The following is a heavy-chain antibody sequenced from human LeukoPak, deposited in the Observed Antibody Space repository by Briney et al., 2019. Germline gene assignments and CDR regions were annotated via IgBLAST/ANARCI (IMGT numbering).Heavy chain of an antibody. V-gene: IGHV3-66*01. CDR3: ARGIAAASAFDY. Sequence: GGSLRLSCAASGFXVSRNYMSWVRQAPGKGLEWVSLIYSGGSTYYADSVKGRFTISRDNSKNTLHLQMNSLRAEDTALYYCARGIAAASAFDYWGQGTLVTVSS. CDR2: IYSGGST. CDR1: GFXVSRNY. J-gene: IGHJ4*02. D-gene: IGHD6-13*01.